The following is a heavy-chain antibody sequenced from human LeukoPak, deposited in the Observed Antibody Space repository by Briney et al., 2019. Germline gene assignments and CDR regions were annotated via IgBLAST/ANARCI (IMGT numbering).Heavy chain of an antibody. D-gene: IGHD3-9*01. CDR2: INPNSGGT. V-gene: IGHV1-2*02. CDR3: ARDLTTDYNWFDP. CDR1: GYTFTGYY. J-gene: IGHJ5*02. Sequence: ASVKVSCKASGYTFTGYYMHWVRQAPGQGLEWMGWINPNSGGTNYAQKFQGRVTMTRDVSTSTIYKKLTSLRSEDTAVYYCARDLTTDYNWFDPWGQGTLVTVSS.